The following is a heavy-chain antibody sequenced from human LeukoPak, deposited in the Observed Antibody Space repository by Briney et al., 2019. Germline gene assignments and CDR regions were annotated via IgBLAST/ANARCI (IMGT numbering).Heavy chain of an antibody. D-gene: IGHD5-12*01. Sequence: GXGLEWVSYISSSSSTIYYADSVKGRFTISRDNAKNSLYLQMNSLRAEDTAVYYCAREGHSGYDNWGQGTLVTVSS. V-gene: IGHV3-48*01. CDR3: AREGHSGYDN. J-gene: IGHJ4*02. CDR2: ISSSSSTI.